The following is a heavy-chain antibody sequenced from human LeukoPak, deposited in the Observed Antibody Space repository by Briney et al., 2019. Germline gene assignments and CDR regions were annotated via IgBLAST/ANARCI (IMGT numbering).Heavy chain of an antibody. CDR2: ITSDSGTI. CDR3: ARDRPNTGFDFDY. J-gene: IGHJ4*02. Sequence: PGGSLRLSCAASGFSFSTYSMNWVRQAPGKGLEWLSYITSDSGTIYYADSVRGRFTISRDNAKKSLFLQMDSLRDEDTAVYSCARDRPNTGFDFDYWGRGTQVTVSS. D-gene: IGHD3-10*01. CDR1: GFSFSTYS. V-gene: IGHV3-48*02.